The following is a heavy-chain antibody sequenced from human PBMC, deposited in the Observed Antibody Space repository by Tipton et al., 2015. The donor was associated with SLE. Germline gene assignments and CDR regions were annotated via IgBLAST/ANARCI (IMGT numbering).Heavy chain of an antibody. Sequence: LRLSCAGSGFTFSNYWMSWVRQAPGKGLEWVADIKQDGSEKLYVDSVKDRFLISRDNALHSLYLQMNRLRVDDTARYFCVRRWDAFDVWGQGTTVTVSS. CDR2: IKQDGSEK. J-gene: IGHJ3*01. V-gene: IGHV3-7*01. CDR3: VRRWDAFDV. CDR1: GFTFSNYW.